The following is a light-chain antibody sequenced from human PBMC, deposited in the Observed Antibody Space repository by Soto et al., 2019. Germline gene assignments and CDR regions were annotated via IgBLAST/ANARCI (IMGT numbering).Light chain of an antibody. CDR2: DAS. V-gene: IGKV3-11*01. J-gene: IGKJ5*01. CDR1: QSFSSS. CDR3: QQRSNWLIT. Sequence: EIVLTQSPATLSLSPGERAPLSCRASQSFSSSLAWYQQKPGQAPRLLIYDASNRATGIPARFSGSGSGTDFTLTISSLEPEDFAVYYCQQRSNWLITFGQGTRLEIK.